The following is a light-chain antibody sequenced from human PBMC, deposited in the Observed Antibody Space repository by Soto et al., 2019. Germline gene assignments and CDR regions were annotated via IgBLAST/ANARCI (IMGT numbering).Light chain of an antibody. CDR3: ASWDDSLSAYVV. CDR2: RNN. CDR1: SSNIGSNY. J-gene: IGLJ2*01. V-gene: IGLV1-47*01. Sequence: QSLLTQPPSASGTPGQRVTISCSGSSSNIGSNYVYWYQQFPGTAPKLLIYRNNQRPSGVPDRFSGSKSGTSASLAISGLRSEDEAHYYCASWDDSLSAYVVFGGGPKLTVL.